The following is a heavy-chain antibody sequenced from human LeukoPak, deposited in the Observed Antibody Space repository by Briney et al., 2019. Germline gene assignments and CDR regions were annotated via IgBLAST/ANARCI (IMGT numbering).Heavy chain of an antibody. CDR1: GGSISSSNYY. D-gene: IGHD3-3*01. CDR3: ASAGFWSGYYVDY. J-gene: IGHJ4*02. Sequence: PSETLSLTCTVSGGSISSSNYYWGWIRQPPGKGLEWIGEINHSGSTNYNPSLKSRVTILVDTSKNQFSLKLSSVTAADTAVYYCASAGFWSGYYVDYWGQGTLVTVSS. V-gene: IGHV4-39*07. CDR2: INHSGST.